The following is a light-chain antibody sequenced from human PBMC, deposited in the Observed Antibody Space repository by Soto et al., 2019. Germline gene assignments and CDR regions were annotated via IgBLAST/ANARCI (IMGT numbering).Light chain of an antibody. V-gene: IGKV2-30*01. CDR3: LQGTHWPPT. Sequence: DVVMTQSPLSLPVTLGQPASISCRSSQSLVYSDGNTYLSWFQQRPGQSPRRLIYMVSKRDSGVPDRISGSGSDTEFTLKISRVEAEDVGVYYCLQGTHWPPTFGGGTKVEIK. J-gene: IGKJ4*01. CDR1: QSLVYSDGNTY. CDR2: MVS.